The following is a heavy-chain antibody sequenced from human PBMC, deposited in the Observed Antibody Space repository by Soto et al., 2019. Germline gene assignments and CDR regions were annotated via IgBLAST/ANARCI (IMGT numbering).Heavy chain of an antibody. CDR1: GYYLSSGYY. J-gene: IGHJ6*02. Sequence: SETLSLTCAFSGYYLSSGYYWGWIRQPPGKWLAWIGSIYHSGSTYYNPSLKSRVTISVDTSKNQFSLKLSSVTAADTAVYYCAREFTYYDFWSGYYTPSRNYYGMDVWGQGPKVTVSS. CDR2: IYHSGST. V-gene: IGHV4-38-2*02. D-gene: IGHD3-3*01. CDR3: AREFTYYDFWSGYYTPSRNYYGMDV.